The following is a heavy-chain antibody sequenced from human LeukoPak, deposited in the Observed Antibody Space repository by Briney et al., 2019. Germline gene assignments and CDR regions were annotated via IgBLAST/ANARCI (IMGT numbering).Heavy chain of an antibody. D-gene: IGHD5-24*01. V-gene: IGHV4-34*01. CDR1: GGSFRGYY. CDR2: INHSGST. J-gene: IGHJ6*02. CDR3: ARGEMIMDV. Sequence: AETLSLTCAVYGGSFRGYYWSWLRQFPGKGLEWIGEINHSGSTNYSPSLKSRVTMSIDTAKNQLSLKLRSVTAADTAMYYCARGEMIMDVWGQGTTVIVSS.